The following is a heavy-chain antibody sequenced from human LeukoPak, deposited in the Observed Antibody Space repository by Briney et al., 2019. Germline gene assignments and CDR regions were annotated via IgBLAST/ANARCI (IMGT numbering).Heavy chain of an antibody. Sequence: SETLSLTCTVSGVSISAYSSSWIRRPPGKGLEWSSDIHPTGRTNYNPSLKSRITISVDTSKNQFSLKLSSVTAADTAVYYCARHDAGIAARPFDNWGQGTLVTVSS. J-gene: IGHJ4*02. D-gene: IGHD6-6*01. CDR2: IHPTGRT. V-gene: IGHV4-4*09. CDR3: ARHDAGIAARPFDN. CDR1: GVSISAYS.